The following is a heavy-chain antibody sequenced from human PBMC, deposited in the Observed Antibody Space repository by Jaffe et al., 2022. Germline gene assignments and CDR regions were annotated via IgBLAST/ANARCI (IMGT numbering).Heavy chain of an antibody. J-gene: IGHJ3*01. CDR1: GYSFTGYY. V-gene: IGHV1-2*02. CDR2: INPLNGGT. Sequence: QVQLVQSGAEVKKPGASVKVSCEASGYSFTGYYLHWVRQAPGQGLEWMGWINPLNGGTNFAEKFQGRVTMTRATSITTAYMELSRLRSDDTAVYYCARSGSYSTTWYSFWGQGTMVTVSS. D-gene: IGHD6-13*01. CDR3: ARSGSYSTTWYSF.